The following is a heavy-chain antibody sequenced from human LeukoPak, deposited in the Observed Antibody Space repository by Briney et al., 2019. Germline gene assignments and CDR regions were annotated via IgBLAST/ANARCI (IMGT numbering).Heavy chain of an antibody. CDR3: ARDYDSSGYYNY. Sequence: GGSLRLSCAASGFSFSGHEMNWVRQAPGKGLEWVSYISSSGSTIYYADSVKGRFTISRDNSKNTLYLQMNSLRAEDTAVYYCARDYDSSGYYNYWGQGTLVTVSS. CDR1: GFSFSGHE. D-gene: IGHD3-22*01. CDR2: ISSSGSTI. V-gene: IGHV3-48*03. J-gene: IGHJ4*02.